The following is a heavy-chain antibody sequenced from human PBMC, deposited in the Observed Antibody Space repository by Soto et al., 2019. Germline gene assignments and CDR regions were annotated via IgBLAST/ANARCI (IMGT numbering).Heavy chain of an antibody. V-gene: IGHV1-69*05. J-gene: IGHJ4*02. CDR1: GGTFSSYA. CDR3: ARSLMNPAMVTFYYFDY. Sequence: SVKVSCKASGGTFSSYAIIWVRQAPGQGLEWMGWIIAANGTTNYAQKFQGRVTITRDTSASTAYMELSSLRSEDTAVYTCARSLMNPAMVTFYYFDYWGQGTLVTVSS. CDR2: IIAANGTT. D-gene: IGHD5-18*01.